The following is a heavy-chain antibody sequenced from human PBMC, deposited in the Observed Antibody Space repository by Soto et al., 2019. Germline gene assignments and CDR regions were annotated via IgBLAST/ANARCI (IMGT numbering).Heavy chain of an antibody. CDR1: GFTFSSYS. J-gene: IGHJ4*02. Sequence: EVQLVGPGGGLVKPGGSLRLSCAASGFTFSSYSMNWVRQAPGKGLEWVSSISSRSSYIYYADSVKGRFTISRDNAKNSLYLQMNSLRAEDTAVYYCARGGGLLWFGELYFDYWGQGTLVTVSS. V-gene: IGHV3-21*01. D-gene: IGHD3-10*01. CDR2: ISSRSSYI. CDR3: ARGGGLLWFGELYFDY.